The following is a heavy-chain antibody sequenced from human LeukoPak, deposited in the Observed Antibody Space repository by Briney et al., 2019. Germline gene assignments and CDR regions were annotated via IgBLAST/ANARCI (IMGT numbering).Heavy chain of an antibody. V-gene: IGHV2-70*11. Sequence: ESGPALVKPTQTLTLTCTFSGFSLSTSGMCVSWIRQPLGKALEWLARIDWDDDKYYITSLKTRLTISKDTSKNQVVLTMTNMDPVDTATYYCARVNIAAAGTLFDYWGQGTLVTVSS. CDR2: IDWDDDK. J-gene: IGHJ4*02. D-gene: IGHD6-13*01. CDR1: GFSLSTSGMC. CDR3: ARVNIAAAGTLFDY.